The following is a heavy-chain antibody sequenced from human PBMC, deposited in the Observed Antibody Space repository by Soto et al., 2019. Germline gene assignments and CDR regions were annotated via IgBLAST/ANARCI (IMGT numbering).Heavy chain of an antibody. V-gene: IGHV3-23*01. CDR1: GFTFSSYA. J-gene: IGHJ4*02. CDR3: AKDPVGYCTNGVCPDDY. D-gene: IGHD2-8*01. CDR2: ISGSGGST. Sequence: EVQLLESGGGWVQPGGSLRLSCAASGFTFSSYAMSWVRQAPGKGLEWVSAISGSGGSTYYADSVKGRFTISRDNSKNKLYLQMNSLRAEDTAVYYCAKDPVGYCTNGVCPDDYWGQGTLVTVSS.